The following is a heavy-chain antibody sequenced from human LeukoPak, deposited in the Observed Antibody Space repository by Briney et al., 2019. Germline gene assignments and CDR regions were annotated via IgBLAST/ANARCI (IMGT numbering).Heavy chain of an antibody. J-gene: IGHJ6*03. V-gene: IGHV4-34*01. Sequence: SETLSLTCAVYGGSFSGYYWSWIRQPLGKGLEWIGEINHSENTDYNPSLKSRVTISVDTSKNQLSLKLSSVTAADTAVYYCARHGSGSSYYYYYMDVWGKGTTVTISS. CDR1: GGSFSGYY. CDR3: ARHGSGSSYYYYYMDV. CDR2: INHSENT. D-gene: IGHD3-10*01.